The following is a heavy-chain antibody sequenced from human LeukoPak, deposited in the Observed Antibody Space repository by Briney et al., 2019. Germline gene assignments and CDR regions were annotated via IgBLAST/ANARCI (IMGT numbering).Heavy chain of an antibody. CDR2: IYSGGST. Sequence: PGGSLRLSCAPSGFTVSTYYMTWARQAPGKGLECVSVIYSGGSTYYADSVKGRFTVSRDNSKNTLYLQMNSLRAEDTAMYYCAMGLGYCTSTTCLLPFDYWGQGTLVTVSS. CDR3: AMGLGYCTSTTCLLPFDY. CDR1: GFTVSTYY. J-gene: IGHJ4*02. V-gene: IGHV3-53*01. D-gene: IGHD2-2*01.